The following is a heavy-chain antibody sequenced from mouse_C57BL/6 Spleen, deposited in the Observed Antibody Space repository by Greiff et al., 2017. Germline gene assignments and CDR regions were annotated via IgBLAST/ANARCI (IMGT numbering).Heavy chain of an antibody. J-gene: IGHJ2*01. CDR2: ISSGSSTI. Sequence: EVMLVESGGGLVKPGGSLKLSCAASGFTFSDYGMHWVRQAPEKGLEWVAYISSGSSTIYYADTVKGRFTISRDNAQNTLFLKMTTLRSGDTAMYYCARQGFDYWGQGTTLTVSS. CDR3: ARQGFDY. CDR1: GFTFSDYG. V-gene: IGHV5-17*01.